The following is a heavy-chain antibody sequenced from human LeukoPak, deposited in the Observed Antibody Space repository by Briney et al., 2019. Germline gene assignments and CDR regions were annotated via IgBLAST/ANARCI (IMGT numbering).Heavy chain of an antibody. CDR1: GGTFSSYA. CDR2: MNPNSGNT. J-gene: IGHJ4*02. V-gene: IGHV1-8*02. Sequence: ASVKVSCKASGGTFSSYAISWVRQAPGQGLEWMGWMNPNSGNTGYAQKFQGRVTMTRNTSISTAYMELSSLRSEDTAVYYCARVAVVVTATGRFRYYFDYWGQGTLVTVSS. CDR3: ARVAVVVTATGRFRYYFDY. D-gene: IGHD2-21*02.